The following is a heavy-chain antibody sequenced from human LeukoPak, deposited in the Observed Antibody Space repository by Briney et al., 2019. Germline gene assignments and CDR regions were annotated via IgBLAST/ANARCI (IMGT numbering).Heavy chain of an antibody. V-gene: IGHV4-39*01. CDR1: GGSISSSSYY. CDR3: ARHGTDEGVVDC. D-gene: IGHD1-1*01. J-gene: IGHJ4*02. Sequence: PSETLSLTCTVSGGSISSSSYYWGWIRQPPGKGLEWIGSIYYSGSTYYNPSLKSRVTISVDTSKNQFSLKLSSVTAADTAVYYCARHGTDEGVVDCWGQGTLVTVSS. CDR2: IYYSGST.